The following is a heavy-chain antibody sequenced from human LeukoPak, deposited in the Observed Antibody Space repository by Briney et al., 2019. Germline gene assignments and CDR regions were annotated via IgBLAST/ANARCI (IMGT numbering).Heavy chain of an antibody. CDR3: AKWGYCSGGSCYPYFDY. D-gene: IGHD2-15*01. J-gene: IGHJ4*02. CDR2: VSRSGDST. CDR1: GFTFSSYA. V-gene: IGHV3-23*01. Sequence: GGSLRLSCAASGFTFSSYAMSWVRQAPGKGLEWVSGVSRSGDSTYYADSVKGRFTISRDNSKNTLYLQMNSLRAEDTAVYYCAKWGYCSGGSCYPYFDYWGQGTLATVSS.